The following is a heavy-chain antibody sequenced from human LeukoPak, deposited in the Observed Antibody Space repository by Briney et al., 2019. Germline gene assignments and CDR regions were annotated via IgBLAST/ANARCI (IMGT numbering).Heavy chain of an antibody. CDR3: AXXQYXXXXTHXYYXMDV. CDR2: INPXSGGT. CDR1: GYTFTGYY. J-gene: IGHJ6*03. V-gene: IGHV1-2*02. Sequence: ASVKVSCKASGYTFTGYYMHWVRQAPGQGLEWMGWINPXSGGTNYAXKFXXXVTMTRDTSISTAYMELSRLRSDDTAVYYCAXXQYXXXXTHXYYXMDVWGKGTTVTVSS. D-gene: IGHD6-6*01.